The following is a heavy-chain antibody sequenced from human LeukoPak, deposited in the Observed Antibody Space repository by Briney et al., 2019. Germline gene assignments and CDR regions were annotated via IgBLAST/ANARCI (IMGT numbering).Heavy chain of an antibody. Sequence: PSETLSLTCAVYGGSFSGYYWSWIRQPPGKGLEWIGEINHSGSTNYNPSLKSRATISVDTSKNQFSLKLSSVTAADTAVYYCARVLRGSSRHSSGYYFVFGIDYWGQGTLVTVSS. CDR1: GGSFSGYY. J-gene: IGHJ4*02. D-gene: IGHD3-22*01. CDR2: INHSGST. CDR3: ARVLRGSSRHSSGYYFVFGIDY. V-gene: IGHV4-34*01.